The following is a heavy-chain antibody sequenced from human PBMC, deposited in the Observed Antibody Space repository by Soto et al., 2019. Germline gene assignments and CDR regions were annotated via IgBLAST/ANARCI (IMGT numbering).Heavy chain of an antibody. D-gene: IGHD3-22*01. Sequence: GGSLRLSCAASGFTFSSYWMHWVRQAPGTGLIWVSRINTDGSGTTYADSVRGRFTISRDNAKNTVYLQMNSLRAEDTAVYYCARTGYYYDNKGYDFDYWGQGTLVTVSS. CDR1: GFTFSSYW. CDR3: ARTGYYYDNKGYDFDY. V-gene: IGHV3-74*01. J-gene: IGHJ4*02. CDR2: INTDGSGT.